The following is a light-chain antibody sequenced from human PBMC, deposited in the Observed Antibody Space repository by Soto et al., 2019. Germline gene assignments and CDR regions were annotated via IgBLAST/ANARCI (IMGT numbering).Light chain of an antibody. CDR2: VAS. Sequence: EIVLTQSPGTLSLSPGERATLSCRASQSVSSSYFAWYQQKPGQAPRPLIYVASSRAIGIQDMFSGSGSGTVFTLTISRLEPEDVAVYYCQQYGSSPLTFGQGTKVEIK. V-gene: IGKV3-20*01. J-gene: IGKJ1*01. CDR3: QQYGSSPLT. CDR1: QSVSSSY.